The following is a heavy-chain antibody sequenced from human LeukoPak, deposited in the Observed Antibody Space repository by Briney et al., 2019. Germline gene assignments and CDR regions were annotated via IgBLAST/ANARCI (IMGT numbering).Heavy chain of an antibody. CDR2: INHSEST. CDR1: GGSFSGYY. J-gene: IGHJ4*02. CDR3: ARSPFYDSSGYSEFDY. Sequence: PSETLSLTCAVYGGSFSGYYWSWIRQPPGKGLEWIGEINHSESTNHNPSLKSRVTISVDTSKNQFSLKLSSVTAADTAVYYCARSPFYDSSGYSEFDYWGQGTLVTVSS. V-gene: IGHV4-34*01. D-gene: IGHD3-22*01.